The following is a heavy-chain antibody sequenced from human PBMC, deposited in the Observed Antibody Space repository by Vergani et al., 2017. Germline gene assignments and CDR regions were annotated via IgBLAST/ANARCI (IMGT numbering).Heavy chain of an antibody. D-gene: IGHD6-19*01. CDR1: GGSISSSSYY. CDR3: ARLNQYSSGFFDY. V-gene: IGHV4-39*01. CDR2: IYYSGST. J-gene: IGHJ4*02. Sequence: QLQLQESGPGLVKPSETLSLTCTVSGGSISSSSYYWGWIRQPPGKGLEWIGSIYYSGSTYYNPSLESRVTISVDTSKNQFSLKLSSVTAADTAVYYCARLNQYSSGFFDYWGQGTLVTVSS.